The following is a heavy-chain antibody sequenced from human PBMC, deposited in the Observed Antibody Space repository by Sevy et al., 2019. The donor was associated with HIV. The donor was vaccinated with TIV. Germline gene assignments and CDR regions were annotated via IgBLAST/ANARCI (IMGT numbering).Heavy chain of an antibody. CDR1: GFTFSSFW. CDR3: VWRYFDL. Sequence: GGSLRLSCKASGFTFSSFWMQWVRQAPGKGLEWVANIRQDGNEIYYGDSVKGRFTISRDNAKNALYLQMDGLRAEDTAVYYCVWRYFDLWGQGTLVTVSS. J-gene: IGHJ4*02. D-gene: IGHD2-21*01. CDR2: IRQDGNEI. V-gene: IGHV3-7*01.